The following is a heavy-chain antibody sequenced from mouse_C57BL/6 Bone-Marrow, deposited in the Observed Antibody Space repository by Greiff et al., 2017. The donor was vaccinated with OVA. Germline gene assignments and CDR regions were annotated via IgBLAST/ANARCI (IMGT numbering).Heavy chain of an antibody. V-gene: IGHV5-16*01. J-gene: IGHJ1*03. CDR3: ARDYGNYEYFDV. CDR1: GFTFSDYY. D-gene: IGHD2-1*01. CDR2: INYDGSST. Sequence: EVHLVESEGGLVQPGSSMKLSCTASGFTFSDYYMAWVRQVPEKGLEWVANINYDGSSTYYLDSLKSRFIISRDNAKNILYLQMSSLKSEDTATYYCARDYGNYEYFDVWGTGTTVTVSS.